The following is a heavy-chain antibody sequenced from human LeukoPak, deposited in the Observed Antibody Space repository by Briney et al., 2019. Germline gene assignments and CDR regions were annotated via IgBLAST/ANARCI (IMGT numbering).Heavy chain of an antibody. CDR2: INPSGGST. CDR1: GYTFTSYY. J-gene: IGHJ6*03. V-gene: IGHV1-46*01. Sequence: ASVKVSCKASGYTFTSYYMHWVRQAPGQGLEWMGIINPSGGSTSYAQKFQGRVTMTRDMSTSTVYMELSSLRSEDTAVYYCAITIAAAPPYYYMDVWGKGTTVTISS. CDR3: AITIAAAPPYYYMDV. D-gene: IGHD6-13*01.